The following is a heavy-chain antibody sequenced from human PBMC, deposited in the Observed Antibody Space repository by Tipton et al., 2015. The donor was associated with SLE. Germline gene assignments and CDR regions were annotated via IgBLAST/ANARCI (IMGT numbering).Heavy chain of an antibody. Sequence: QSGPEVKKPGASVKVSCKASGYTVTRYYMHWVRQAPGQGLEWMGIINPSDGSTTYARRFQGRVTMTRDTSTNTVYMELSSLRSEDTAVYYCARDRADPRIEMVQGLGLDPWGQGTLVTVSS. CDR1: GYTVTRYY. D-gene: IGHD3-10*01. CDR2: INPSDGST. J-gene: IGHJ5*02. CDR3: ARDRADPRIEMVQGLGLDP. V-gene: IGHV1-46*01.